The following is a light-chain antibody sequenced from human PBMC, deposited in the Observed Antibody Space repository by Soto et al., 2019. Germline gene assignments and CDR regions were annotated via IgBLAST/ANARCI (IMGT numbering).Light chain of an antibody. CDR2: DTS. J-gene: IGKJ1*01. CDR3: PQYNSVPRT. Sequence: EIVMTQSPATLSVSPGERATLSCRASQSVSSNLAWYQQKPGQAPRLLIYDTSTRATGIPARFSGGGSGTEFTLTISSLQSEDFAVYYCPQYNSVPRTFGQGTKVDI. CDR1: QSVSSN. V-gene: IGKV3-15*01.